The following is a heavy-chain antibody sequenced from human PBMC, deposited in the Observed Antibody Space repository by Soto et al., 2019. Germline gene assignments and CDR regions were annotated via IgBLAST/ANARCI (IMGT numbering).Heavy chain of an antibody. J-gene: IGHJ4*02. D-gene: IGHD6-13*01. Sequence: SETLSLTCAVSGGSISSGGYSWSWIRQPPGKGLEWIVYIYYSGSTNYNPSLKSRVTISVDTSKNQFSLKLSSVTAADTAVYYCARHSNEYRKSLEYWGQGTLVTVSS. CDR3: ARHSNEYRKSLEY. CDR2: IYYSGST. CDR1: GGSISSGGYS. V-gene: IGHV4-61*08.